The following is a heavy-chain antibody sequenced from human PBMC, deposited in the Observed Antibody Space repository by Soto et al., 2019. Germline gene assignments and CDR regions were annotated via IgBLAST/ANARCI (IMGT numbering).Heavy chain of an antibody. CDR2: ISTTSGNT. J-gene: IGHJ5*01. CDR3: ARVNCYYDF. V-gene: IGHV1-18*01. CDR1: GYTFSSYS. D-gene: IGHD3-10*01. Sequence: ASVKVSCNTSGYTFSSYSINWVRQAPGQGLEWMAWISTTSGNTHYAERVQGRVTVTLDKSARTAFMEMWGLTSDDTAVYFCARVNCYYDFWGHGTLVTVSS.